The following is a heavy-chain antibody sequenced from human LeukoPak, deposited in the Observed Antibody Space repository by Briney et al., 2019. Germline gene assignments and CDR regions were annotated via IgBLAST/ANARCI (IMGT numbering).Heavy chain of an antibody. CDR3: ARDEYKADAY. D-gene: IGHD2/OR15-2a*01. CDR1: GLIVSSNY. V-gene: IGHV3-53*01. J-gene: IGHJ4*02. Sequence: GGSLRLSCAASGLIVSSNYMSWVRQAPGKGLEWVSALYSGGSIYYADSVKGRFTISRDNSKNTLYLQMNSLRAEDTAVYYCARDEYKADAYWGQGTLVTVSS. CDR2: LYSGGSI.